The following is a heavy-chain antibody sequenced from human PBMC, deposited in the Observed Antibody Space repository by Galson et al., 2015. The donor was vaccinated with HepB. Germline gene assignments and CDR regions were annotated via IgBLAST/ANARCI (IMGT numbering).Heavy chain of an antibody. Sequence: TLSLTCTVSGGSISSGGYYWSWIRQHPGKGLEWIGYIYYSGSTYYNPSLKSRVTISVDTSKNQFSLKLSSVTAADTAVYYCARLESSSSDFDYWGQGTLVTVSS. CDR3: ARLESSSSDFDY. J-gene: IGHJ4*02. CDR2: IYYSGST. D-gene: IGHD6-6*01. V-gene: IGHV4-31*03. CDR1: GGSISSGGYY.